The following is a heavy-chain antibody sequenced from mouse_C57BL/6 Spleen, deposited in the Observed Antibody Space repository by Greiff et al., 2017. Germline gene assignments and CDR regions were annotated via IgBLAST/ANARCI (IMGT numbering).Heavy chain of an antibody. V-gene: IGHV1-80*01. CDR3: AGSRTNWDY. CDR1: GYAFSGYW. J-gene: IGHJ2*01. Sequence: QVQLKQSGAELVKPGASVKISCKASGYAFSGYWMNWVKQRPGKGLEWIGQIYPGDGDTNYNGKFKGKATMTADKSSSTASMQLRSLTSEDSAVYFCAGSRTNWDYGGQGTTLTVSS. D-gene: IGHD4-1*01. CDR2: IYPGDGDT.